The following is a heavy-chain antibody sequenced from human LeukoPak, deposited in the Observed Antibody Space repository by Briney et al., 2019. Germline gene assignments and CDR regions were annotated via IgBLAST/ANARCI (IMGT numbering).Heavy chain of an antibody. V-gene: IGHV4-34*01. CDR3: ARGGSGSYLVLFDY. Sequence: PSETLSLTCAVYGGSFSGYYWSWIRQPPGKGLEWIGEINHSGSTNYNPSLKSRVTISVDTSKNQFTLKLSSVTAADTAVYYCARGGSGSYLVLFDYWGQGTLVTVSS. CDR1: GGSFSGYY. J-gene: IGHJ4*02. D-gene: IGHD1-26*01. CDR2: INHSGST.